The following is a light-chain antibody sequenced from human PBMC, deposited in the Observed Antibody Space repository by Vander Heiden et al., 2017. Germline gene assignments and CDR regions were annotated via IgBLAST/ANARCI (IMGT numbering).Light chain of an antibody. CDR2: KAS. Sequence: IQMTQSPSTLSASVGDRVTITCRASQSISSWLAWYQQKPGNAPKLLIYKASNLEPGVPSRFSGRGSGTEFTLTISSLQPDDCATYYCQQYNSYSWTFGQGTKVEIK. CDR3: QQYNSYSWT. V-gene: IGKV1-5*03. J-gene: IGKJ1*01. CDR1: QSISSW.